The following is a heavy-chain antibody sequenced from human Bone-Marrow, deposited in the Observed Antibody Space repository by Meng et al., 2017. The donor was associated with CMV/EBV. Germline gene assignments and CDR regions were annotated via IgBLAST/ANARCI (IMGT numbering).Heavy chain of an antibody. CDR2: ISTYNGDT. Sequence: ASVKVSCKASGYTFMGYGMSWVRLAPGQGLEWMGWISTYNGDTNYAQKLQGRVTMTTDTSTTTAYMELRSLRSDDTAVYYCARGLLLYASLWGQGTPVTVSS. J-gene: IGHJ4*02. D-gene: IGHD2-2*02. CDR3: ARGLLLYASL. V-gene: IGHV1-18*01. CDR1: GYTFMGYG.